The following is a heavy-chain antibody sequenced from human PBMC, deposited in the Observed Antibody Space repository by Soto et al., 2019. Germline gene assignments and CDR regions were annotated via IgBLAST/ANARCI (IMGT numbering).Heavy chain of an antibody. CDR2: IRSKAYGGTT. Sequence: LSLSCTASGFTFGDYAMSWVRQAPGKGMEWGGFIRSKAYGGTTEYAASVTGRFTISRDDSKSIAYLQMNSLETEDTAVYYCTRVTIPIRGGMDVWGQGTTVTVSS. CDR3: TRVTIPIRGGMDV. D-gene: IGHD3-10*01. CDR1: GFTFGDYA. J-gene: IGHJ6*02. V-gene: IGHV3-49*04.